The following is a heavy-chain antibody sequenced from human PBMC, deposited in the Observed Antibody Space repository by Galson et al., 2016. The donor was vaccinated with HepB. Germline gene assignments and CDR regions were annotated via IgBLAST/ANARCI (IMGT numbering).Heavy chain of an antibody. CDR3: TSVSLHLWWGAFDI. CDR2: IRNKAVGGTT. Sequence: LRLSCAASGFSFSDAWINWVRRAPGKGLEWVGRIRNKAVGGTTDYAAPVNGRFTISRDDSKNTLYLQMNSLKTEDTAVYYCTSVSLHLWWGAFDIWGQGTTVIVSS. V-gene: IGHV3-15*01. CDR1: GFSFSDAW. J-gene: IGHJ3*02. D-gene: IGHD4/OR15-4a*01.